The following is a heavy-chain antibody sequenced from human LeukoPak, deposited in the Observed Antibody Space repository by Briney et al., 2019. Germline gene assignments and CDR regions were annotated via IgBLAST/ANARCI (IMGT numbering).Heavy chain of an antibody. J-gene: IGHJ4*02. Sequence: GGSLRLSCAASGFTFSSYSMNWVRQAPGKGLEWVSSISSSSSYIYYADSVRGRFTISRDNAKNSLYLQMNSLRAEDTAVYYCARGRYSGSYLDYWGQGTLVTVSS. V-gene: IGHV3-21*01. CDR3: ARGRYSGSYLDY. D-gene: IGHD1-26*01. CDR1: GFTFSSYS. CDR2: ISSSSSYI.